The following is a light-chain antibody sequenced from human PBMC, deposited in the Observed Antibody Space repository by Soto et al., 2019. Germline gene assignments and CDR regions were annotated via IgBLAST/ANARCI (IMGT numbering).Light chain of an antibody. V-gene: IGKV1-33*01. CDR1: QDITNY. CDR3: QQFDSPPLT. Sequence: DIQMTQSPSPLSASVGDRVTIICQASQDITNYLNWYQQKPGKAPKLLIHDSSNLETGVPSRFSGSGSGTYFSFTISSLQPEDIATYFCQQFDSPPLTFGQGTRLEIK. J-gene: IGKJ5*01. CDR2: DSS.